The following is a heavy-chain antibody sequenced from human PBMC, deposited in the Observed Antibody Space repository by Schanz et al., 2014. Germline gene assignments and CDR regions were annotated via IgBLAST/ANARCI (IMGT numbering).Heavy chain of an antibody. CDR2: INPSGGST. J-gene: IGHJ4*02. Sequence: QVQLVQSGAEVKKPGASVKASRKACGYTFTSDSMHWARQAPGQGPEWMGMINPSGGSTTYAQKSQGRVAMTRDTATSTAYMELRSLRSDDTAVYYCARGGYSSGWYDRDIARFDYWGQGTLVTVSS. CDR1: GYTFTSDS. D-gene: IGHD6-19*01. CDR3: ARGGYSSGWYDRDIARFDY. V-gene: IGHV1-46*01.